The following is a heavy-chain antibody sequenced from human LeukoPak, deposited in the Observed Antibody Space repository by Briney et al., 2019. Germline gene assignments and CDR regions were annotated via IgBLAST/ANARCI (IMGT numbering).Heavy chain of an antibody. CDR2: ISPSNGKT. Sequence: GASVKVSCKASGYTFTNYGISWVRQAPGQGFEWMGWISPSNGKTNYAQKLQGRVTMTTDTSTSTAFVEVRSLRSDDTAIYYCARGGYSGHVADPWGQGTLVTVSS. J-gene: IGHJ5*02. D-gene: IGHD5-12*01. CDR1: GYTFTNYG. CDR3: ARGGYSGHVADP. V-gene: IGHV1-18*01.